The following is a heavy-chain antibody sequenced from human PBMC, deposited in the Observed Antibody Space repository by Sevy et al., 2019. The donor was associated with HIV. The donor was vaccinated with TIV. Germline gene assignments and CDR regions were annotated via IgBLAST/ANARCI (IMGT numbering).Heavy chain of an antibody. J-gene: IGHJ6*02. CDR2: TYYRSKWYN. Sequence: SQTLSLTCAISGDSVSSNSAAWNWIRQSPSRGLEWLGRTYYRSKWYNDYAVSVKSRITINPETSKNQFSLQLNSVTPEDTAVYYCARADFYCTNGVCLYYYYGMDVWGQGTTVTVSS. V-gene: IGHV6-1*01. CDR1: GDSVSSNSAA. CDR3: ARADFYCTNGVCLYYYYGMDV. D-gene: IGHD2-8*01.